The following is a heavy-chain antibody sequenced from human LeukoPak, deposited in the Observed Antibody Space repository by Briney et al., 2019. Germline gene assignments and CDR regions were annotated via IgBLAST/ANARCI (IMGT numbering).Heavy chain of an antibody. CDR3: ARALVHGVHWYYYYYMDV. V-gene: IGHV1-46*01. Sequence: GASVKVSCKASGYTFTSYYMHWVRQAPGQGLEWMGIINPSGGSTSYAQKFQGRVTMTRDMSTSTVYMELSSLRSEDTAVYYCARALVHGVHWYYYYYMDVWGKGTTVTVSS. CDR1: GYTFTSYY. D-gene: IGHD2-8*02. CDR2: INPSGGST. J-gene: IGHJ6*03.